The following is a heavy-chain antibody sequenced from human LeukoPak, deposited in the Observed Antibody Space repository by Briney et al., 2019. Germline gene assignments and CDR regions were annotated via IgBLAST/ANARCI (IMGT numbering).Heavy chain of an antibody. J-gene: IGHJ4*02. CDR1: GFTFSSYT. V-gene: IGHV3-21*01. D-gene: IGHD6-19*01. Sequence: GGSLRLSCAASGFTFSSYTMNWVRQAREKGLEWVSSITSSSSYIYSTDSVKGRFTISRDNAKNSLFLQMNSLRAEDTAVYFCARGHAVFDYWGQGTLVTVSS. CDR2: ITSSSSYI. CDR3: ARGHAVFDY.